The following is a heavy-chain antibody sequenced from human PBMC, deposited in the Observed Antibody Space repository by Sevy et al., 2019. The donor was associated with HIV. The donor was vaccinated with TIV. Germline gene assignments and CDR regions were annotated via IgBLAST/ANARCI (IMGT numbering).Heavy chain of an antibody. CDR3: ARDRWFGYFRYNFDY. D-gene: IGHD3-10*01. Sequence: GGSLRLSCAASGFTFSYYGMNWVRQAPGRGLEWVSYISTSDSVIYYADSVMGRFTISRDNAKNSLYLQMNSLRDDDTAVYYCARDRWFGYFRYNFDYWGQRTLVTVSS. J-gene: IGHJ4*02. V-gene: IGHV3-48*02. CDR1: GFTFSYYG. CDR2: ISTSDSVI.